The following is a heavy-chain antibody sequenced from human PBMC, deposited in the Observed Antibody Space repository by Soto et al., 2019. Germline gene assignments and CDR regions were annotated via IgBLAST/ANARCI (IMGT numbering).Heavy chain of an antibody. Sequence: SETLSLTCTVSGGSISSSSYYWGWIRQPPGKGLEWIGSIYYSGSTYYNPSLKSRVTISVDTSKNQFSLKLSSVTAADTAVYYCARQSGKDIVVVPAEAFDYWGQGTLVTVS. CDR3: ARQSGKDIVVVPAEAFDY. J-gene: IGHJ4*02. CDR2: IYYSGST. V-gene: IGHV4-39*01. CDR1: GGSISSSSYY. D-gene: IGHD2-2*01.